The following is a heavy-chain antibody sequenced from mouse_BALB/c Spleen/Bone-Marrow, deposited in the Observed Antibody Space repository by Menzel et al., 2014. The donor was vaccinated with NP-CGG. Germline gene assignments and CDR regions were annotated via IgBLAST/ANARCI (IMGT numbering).Heavy chain of an antibody. Sequence: VKLMESGPGLVAPSQSLSITCTVTGFSLSRYSVHWVRQPPGKGLEWLGMIWGGGSTYYNSALKSRLSISKDNSKSQVFLKMNSLQTDDTAMYYCARVVATDWYFDVWGAGTTVTVSS. CDR2: IWGGGST. V-gene: IGHV2-6-4*01. D-gene: IGHD1-1*01. CDR3: ARVVATDWYFDV. CDR1: GFSLSRYS. J-gene: IGHJ1*01.